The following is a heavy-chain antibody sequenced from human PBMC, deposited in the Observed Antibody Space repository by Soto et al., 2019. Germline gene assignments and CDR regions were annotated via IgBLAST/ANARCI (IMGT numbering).Heavy chain of an antibody. CDR1: GYTFTTHG. Sequence: QVQLVQSGAEVKKPGASVKVSCKASGYTFTTHGISWVRQVPGQGLEWMGWVRGDNGHTNYARSLQGRVTMTTDTSTNMAYIELRSLRSADTAVYYCARDLGYCRSGTCYREGFDPWGQGTLVTVSS. J-gene: IGHJ5*02. D-gene: IGHD2-15*01. CDR3: ARDLGYCRSGTCYREGFDP. CDR2: VRGDNGHT. V-gene: IGHV1-18*01.